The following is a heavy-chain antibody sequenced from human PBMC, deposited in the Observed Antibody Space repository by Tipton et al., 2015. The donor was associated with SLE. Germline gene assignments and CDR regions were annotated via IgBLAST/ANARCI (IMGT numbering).Heavy chain of an antibody. V-gene: IGHV4-59*11. CDR3: ARGYCSATSCFSQFDS. CDR1: GESFSGHY. D-gene: IGHD2-2*01. J-gene: IGHJ4*02. Sequence: TLSLTCAVYGESFSGHYWTWIRQPPGKGLEWIGYIHYSGSTNYNPSFKSRVTTSLETSKNYFSLKLTSVTAADTAVYYCARGYCSATSCFSQFDSWGRGTLVTVSS. CDR2: IHYSGST.